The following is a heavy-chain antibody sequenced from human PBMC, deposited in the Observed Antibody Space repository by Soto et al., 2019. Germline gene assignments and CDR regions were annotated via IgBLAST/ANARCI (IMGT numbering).Heavy chain of an antibody. Sequence: GASVKVSCKASGYTFTSYAMHWVRQAPGQRREWMGWINAGNGNTKYSQKFQGRVTITRDTSASTAYMELSSLRSEDTAVYYCARARPAGIVVVPAAMPWFDPWGQGTLVTVSS. CDR3: ARARPAGIVVVPAAMPWFDP. J-gene: IGHJ5*02. V-gene: IGHV1-3*01. CDR1: GYTFTSYA. CDR2: INAGNGNT. D-gene: IGHD2-2*01.